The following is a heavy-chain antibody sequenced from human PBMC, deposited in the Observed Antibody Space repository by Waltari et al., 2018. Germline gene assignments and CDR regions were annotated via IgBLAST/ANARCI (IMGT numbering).Heavy chain of an antibody. J-gene: IGHJ3*02. Sequence: QVQLVESGAEVKKPGASVKVSCKASGYTFTSNAIHWVRQAPGQRFEWMGWINPVKGETRYSLRFQGRVTITRVTSASTADMELINLTSEDTVVYYCSSDSGVGGTWAFDIWGQGTMVTVSS. CDR1: GYTFTSNA. CDR3: SSDSGVGGTWAFDI. D-gene: IGHD1-26*01. CDR2: INPVKGET. V-gene: IGHV1-3*01.